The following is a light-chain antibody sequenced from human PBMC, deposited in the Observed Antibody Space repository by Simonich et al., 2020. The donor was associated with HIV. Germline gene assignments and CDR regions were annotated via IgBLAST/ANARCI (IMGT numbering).Light chain of an antibody. CDR2: AAS. Sequence: DIQMTQSPSSLSASVGNRVTITCRAIQGISTYLSWYKQKPGKVPKLLIYAASTLQSGVPSRVSGSGSGTDFTLTISSLQPEDVSTYYCQKYNSAPFTFGQGTRLEIK. CDR3: QKYNSAPFT. CDR1: QGISTY. J-gene: IGKJ5*01. V-gene: IGKV1-27*01.